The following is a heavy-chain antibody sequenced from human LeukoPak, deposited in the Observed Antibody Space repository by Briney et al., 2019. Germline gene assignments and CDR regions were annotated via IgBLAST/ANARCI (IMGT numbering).Heavy chain of an antibody. CDR1: GYTFTSYY. V-gene: IGHV1-46*01. D-gene: IGHD2-2*01. CDR2: INPSGGST. Sequence: GASVKVSCKASGYTFTSYYMHWVRQAPGQGLEWMGIINPSGGSTSYAQKLQGRVTMTTDTSTSTAYMELRSLRSDDTAVYYCARDLVDIVVVPAATSNWFDPWGQGTLVTVSS. CDR3: ARDLVDIVVVPAATSNWFDP. J-gene: IGHJ5*02.